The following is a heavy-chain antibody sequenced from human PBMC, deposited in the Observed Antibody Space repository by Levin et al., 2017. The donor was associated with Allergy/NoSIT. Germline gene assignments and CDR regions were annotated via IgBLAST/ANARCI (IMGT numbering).Heavy chain of an antibody. CDR3: ARERGQNIVAVPQTGDPARWFDP. CDR2: IYHSGST. D-gene: IGHD5-12*01. V-gene: IGHV4-30-2*01. Sequence: SETLSLTCAVSGGSISSGGYSWSWIRQPPGKGLEWIGYIYHSGSTYYNPSLKSRVTISVDRSKNQFSLKLSSVTAADTAVYYCARERGQNIVAVPQTGDPARWFDPWGQGTLVTVSS. CDR1: GGSISSGGYS. J-gene: IGHJ5*02.